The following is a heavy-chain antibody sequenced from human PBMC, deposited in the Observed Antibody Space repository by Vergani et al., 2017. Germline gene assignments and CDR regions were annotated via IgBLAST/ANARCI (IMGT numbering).Heavy chain of an antibody. J-gene: IGHJ4*02. D-gene: IGHD3-22*01. Sequence: QVQLVQSGAEVKKPGASVKVSCKASGYTFTGYNMHWVRQAPGQGLEWMGWINPNSGGTNHAQKFQGRDAMTRDTSISTAYMELSRLRSDDSAVYYCTGGSYYYSIAYWAHWGQGTLVTVSS. CDR3: TGGSYYYSIAYWAH. CDR2: INPNSGGT. V-gene: IGHV1-2*02. CDR1: GYTFTGYN.